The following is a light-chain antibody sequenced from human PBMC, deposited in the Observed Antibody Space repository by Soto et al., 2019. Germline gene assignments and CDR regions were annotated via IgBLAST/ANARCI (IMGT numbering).Light chain of an antibody. CDR1: QSISSW. J-gene: IGKJ1*01. CDR3: QQYNSWT. Sequence: DIQMTQSPSTLSASVGDRVTITCRASQSISSWLAWYQQKPGKAPKLLIYKASSLESGVPSRFSGSGSGTEFTLTISSMQPDDFATYYCQQYNSWTFGHGTQVDIK. V-gene: IGKV1-5*03. CDR2: KAS.